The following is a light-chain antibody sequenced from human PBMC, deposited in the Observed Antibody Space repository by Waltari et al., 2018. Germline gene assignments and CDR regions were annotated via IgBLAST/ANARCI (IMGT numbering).Light chain of an antibody. J-gene: IGLJ1*01. V-gene: IGLV2-11*01. CDR1: SSDIGGYNY. Sequence: QAALTQPRSVSGSPGQSVTISCTGTSSDIGGYNYVSWYQQHPGTAPKLMIYEVTKRPSGCSDRYSGSKSGNSSSLTISGLQAADEANYYFCSFAGTYSFIFGAGTRLTVL. CDR3: CSFAGTYSFI. CDR2: EVT.